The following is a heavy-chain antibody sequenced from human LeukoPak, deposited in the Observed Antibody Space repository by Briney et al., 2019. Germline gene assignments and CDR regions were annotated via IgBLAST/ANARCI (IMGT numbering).Heavy chain of an antibody. CDR1: GFTFSSYS. Sequence: GGSLRLSCAASGFTFSSYSMNWVRQAPGKGLEWVSSISSSSSYIYYADSVKGRFTISRDNAKNSLYLQMNSLRAGDTAVYYCARDRDSSSWYPRGDFDYWGQGTLVTVTS. CDR3: ARDRDSSSWYPRGDFDY. CDR2: ISSSSSYI. J-gene: IGHJ4*02. V-gene: IGHV3-21*01. D-gene: IGHD6-13*01.